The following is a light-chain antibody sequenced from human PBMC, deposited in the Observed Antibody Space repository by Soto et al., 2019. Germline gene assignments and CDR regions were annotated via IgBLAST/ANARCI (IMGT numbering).Light chain of an antibody. CDR3: QQYGSSTWT. V-gene: IGKV3-20*01. Sequence: EIVLTQSPGTLSLSPGERATLSCRASQSVSSSYLAWYQQKPGQAPRLLIYGASSRATGIPDRFSGSGSGVDFTLTISRLEPADFAVYYCQQYGSSTWTFGQGTKVEIK. CDR2: GAS. CDR1: QSVSSSY. J-gene: IGKJ1*01.